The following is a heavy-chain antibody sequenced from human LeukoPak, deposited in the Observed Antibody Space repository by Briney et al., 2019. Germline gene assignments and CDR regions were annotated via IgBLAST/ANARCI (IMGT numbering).Heavy chain of an antibody. J-gene: IGHJ4*02. D-gene: IGHD2-8*01. V-gene: IGHV4-59*08. Sequence: SETLSLTCTVPDGSISNYFWSWIRQPPGKGLEWIGYIYYTGMTNSNPSLKSRVTISMDTSKNQFSLNLRSVTAADTAIYYGARRGRMVIMSKFSTGIDQWGQGTLVTVSS. CDR3: ARRGRMVIMSKFSTGIDQ. CDR1: DGSISNYF. CDR2: IYYTGMT.